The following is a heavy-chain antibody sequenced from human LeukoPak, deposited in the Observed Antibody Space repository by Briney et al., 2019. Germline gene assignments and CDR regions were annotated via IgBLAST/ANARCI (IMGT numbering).Heavy chain of an antibody. J-gene: IGHJ4*02. V-gene: IGHV3-7*01. Sequence: GGSLRLSCAASGFTFSSYWMRWVRQAPGKGLEWVANIKQDGSEKYYVDSVKGRFTISRDNAKNSLYLQMNSLRAEDTAVYYCASGYSGSHYSSFDYWGQGTLVTVSS. CDR2: IKQDGSEK. CDR1: GFTFSSYW. D-gene: IGHD1-26*01. CDR3: ASGYSGSHYSSFDY.